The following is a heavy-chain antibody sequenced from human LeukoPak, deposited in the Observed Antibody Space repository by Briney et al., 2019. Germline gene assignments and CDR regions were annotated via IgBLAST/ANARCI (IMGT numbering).Heavy chain of an antibody. CDR3: ARTLVALGFDY. CDR2: INPNSGGT. CDR1: GYTFTSYG. D-gene: IGHD2-15*01. Sequence: ASVKVSCKASGYTFTSYGISWVRQAPGQGLEWMGWINPNSGGTNYAQKFQGRVTMTRDTSISTAYMELSRLRSDDTAVYYCARTLVALGFDYWGQGTLVTVSS. V-gene: IGHV1-2*02. J-gene: IGHJ4*02.